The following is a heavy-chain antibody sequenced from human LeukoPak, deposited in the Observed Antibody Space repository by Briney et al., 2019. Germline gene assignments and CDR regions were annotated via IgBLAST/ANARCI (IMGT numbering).Heavy chain of an antibody. CDR3: AKGSRGSYDY. CDR2: IIDSGIST. CDR1: GFTFNSYA. J-gene: IGHJ4*02. V-gene: IGHV3-23*01. D-gene: IGHD1-26*01. Sequence: PGGSLRLSCAASGFTFNSYAMTWVRRAPEKGLEWVSSIIDSGISTYYGDSVKGRFTISRDNSKNTLYLQMNSLRAEDTAVYYCAKGSRGSYDYWGQGTLVTVSS.